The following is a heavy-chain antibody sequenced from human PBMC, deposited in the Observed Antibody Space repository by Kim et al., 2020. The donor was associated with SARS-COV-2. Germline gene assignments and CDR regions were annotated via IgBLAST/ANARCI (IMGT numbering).Heavy chain of an antibody. Sequence: GGSLRLSCAASGFTFSSYWMIWVRQAPGKGLEWVANIKQDGSEKYYVDSVKGRFTISRDNAKNSLYLQMNSLRAEDTAMYYCARGGREQRLLFYWGQGTLVTVSS. CDR2: IKQDGSEK. J-gene: IGHJ4*02. CDR3: ARGGREQRLLFY. D-gene: IGHD5-12*01. CDR1: GFTFSSYW. V-gene: IGHV3-7*03.